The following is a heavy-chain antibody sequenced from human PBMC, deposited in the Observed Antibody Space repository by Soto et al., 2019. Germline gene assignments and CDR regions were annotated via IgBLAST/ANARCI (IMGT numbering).Heavy chain of an antibody. CDR1: GFTFTSSA. J-gene: IGHJ6*02. D-gene: IGHD1-26*01. CDR2: IVVGSGNT. V-gene: IGHV1-58*01. Sequence: SVKVSCKXSGFTFTSSAVQWVRQARGQRLEWIGWIVVGSGNTNYAQKFQERVTITRDMSTSTAYMELSSLRSEDTAVYYCAASYYHRSYYYYGMDVWGQGTTVTVSS. CDR3: AASYYHRSYYYYGMDV.